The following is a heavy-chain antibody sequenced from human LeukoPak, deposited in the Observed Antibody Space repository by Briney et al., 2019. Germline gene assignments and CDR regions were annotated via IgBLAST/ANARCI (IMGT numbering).Heavy chain of an antibody. V-gene: IGHV4-39*01. CDR2: IYYSGST. Sequence: SETLSLTCSVSGGSISSTSYYWGWIRQPPGKGLEWIGNIYYSGSTYYNPSLKSRFTISLDTSKNQFSLQLTSVTAADTAVYYCARGHDILTGYWYYFDYWGQGTLVTVSS. J-gene: IGHJ4*02. CDR1: GGSISSTSYY. D-gene: IGHD3-9*01. CDR3: ARGHDILTGYWYYFDY.